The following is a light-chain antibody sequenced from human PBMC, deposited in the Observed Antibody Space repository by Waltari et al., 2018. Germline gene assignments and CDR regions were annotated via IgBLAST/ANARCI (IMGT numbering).Light chain of an antibody. V-gene: IGKV3-20*01. CDR1: QNVRN. J-gene: IGKJ4*01. CDR2: DAS. Sequence: EIVLTQSPATLSLSPGEGATLSCRTSQNVRNLAWYQQKPGQAPSLLLYDASTRVTGIPDRFSGGGSGTEFTLTISRLEPADFAVYYCQRSGLSPPLTFGGGTKVEIK. CDR3: QRSGLSPPLT.